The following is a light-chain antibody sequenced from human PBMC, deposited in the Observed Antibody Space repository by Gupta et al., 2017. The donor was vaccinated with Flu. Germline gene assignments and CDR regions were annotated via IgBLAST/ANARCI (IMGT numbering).Light chain of an antibody. CDR1: QGISNY. J-gene: IGKJ3*01. CDR3: QQLNSYPFT. V-gene: IGKV1-9*01. CDR2: AAS. Sequence: DIQLTQSPSFLSASVGDRVTITCRASQGISNYLAWYQEKPGKAPKLLIYAASTLQSGVPSRFSGSGSGAEFTLTISSLQPEDFATYSCQQLNSYPFTFGPGTXVDIK.